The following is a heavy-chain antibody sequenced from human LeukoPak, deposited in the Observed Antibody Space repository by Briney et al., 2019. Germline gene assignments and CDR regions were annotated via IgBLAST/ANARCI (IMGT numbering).Heavy chain of an antibody. CDR1: GFSFSLYG. CDR2: IWAAGNDD. Sequence: PGGSLRLSCGASGFSFSLYGMHWVRQAPGKGLEWVAFIWAAGNDDFYADSAKGRFTISRDNSKNMVYLQMNSLRAEDTALYYCVGDPPNSGYAFQVWGHGTVVTVSS. CDR3: VGDPPNSGYAFQV. J-gene: IGHJ3*01. D-gene: IGHD3-22*01. V-gene: IGHV3-33*01.